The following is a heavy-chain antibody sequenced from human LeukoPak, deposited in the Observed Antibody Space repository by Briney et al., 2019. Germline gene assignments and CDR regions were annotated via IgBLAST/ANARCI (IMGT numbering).Heavy chain of an antibody. CDR2: ISSGGSAI. CDR3: ARVGSSSEGY. Sequence: GGSLRLSCASSGFTFSSYEMNWVRQAPGKGLEWVSYISSGGSAIFYADSVKGRFTISSDNAKNSLYLQMNSLRAEDTAVYYCARVGSSSEGYWGQGTLVTVSS. J-gene: IGHJ4*02. V-gene: IGHV3-48*03. D-gene: IGHD6-6*01. CDR1: GFTFSSYE.